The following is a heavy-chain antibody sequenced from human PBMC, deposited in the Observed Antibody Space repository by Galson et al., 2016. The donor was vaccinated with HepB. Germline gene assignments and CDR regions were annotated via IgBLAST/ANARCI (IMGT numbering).Heavy chain of an antibody. D-gene: IGHD6-6*01. Sequence: SLRLSCAASGFTFDDYAMPWVRQAPGKGLEWVSGIRWNRGSIGYADSVKGRFTIPRDNAKNSLYLQMNSLTTEDTALYFCAKGRRRSSSYFHFQALDGWGQGTAVTASS. V-gene: IGHV3-9*01. CDR1: GFTFDDYA. CDR3: AKGRRRSSSYFHFQALDG. J-gene: IGHJ6*02. CDR2: IRWNRGSI.